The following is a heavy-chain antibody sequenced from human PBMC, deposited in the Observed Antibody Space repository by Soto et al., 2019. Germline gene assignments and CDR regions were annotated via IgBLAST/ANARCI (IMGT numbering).Heavy chain of an antibody. Sequence: GGSLILSCAASGFTFSSYGMHWVRQAPGKGLEWVAVIWYDGSNKYYADSVKGRFTISRDNSKNTLYLQMNSLRAEDTAVYYCARAPGPSSEYYFDYWGQGTLVTVSS. J-gene: IGHJ4*02. CDR1: GFTFSSYG. CDR3: ARAPGPSSEYYFDY. CDR2: IWYDGSNK. V-gene: IGHV3-33*01.